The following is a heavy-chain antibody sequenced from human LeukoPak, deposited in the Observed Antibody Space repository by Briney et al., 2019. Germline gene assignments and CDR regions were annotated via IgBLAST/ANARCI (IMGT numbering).Heavy chain of an antibody. Sequence: SQTLSLTCALSGDSGSSNRASWNWIRHSPSRGLEWLGRTYFTSKWYNDYAVSVKSRITINPDTSRNQYSLHLSSVTPNDTAVYYSARARHNIQNGWAWYFDLWGRGTLVTVSS. CDR2: TYFTSKWYN. D-gene: IGHD6-19*01. V-gene: IGHV6-1*01. CDR3: ARARHNIQNGWAWYFDL. CDR1: GDSGSSNRAS. J-gene: IGHJ2*01.